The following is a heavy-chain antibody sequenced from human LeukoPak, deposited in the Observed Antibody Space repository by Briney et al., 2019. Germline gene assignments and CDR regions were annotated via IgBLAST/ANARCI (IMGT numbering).Heavy chain of an antibody. V-gene: IGHV4-31*03. D-gene: IGHD3-22*01. Sequence: PSETLSPTCTVSGGSISSGGYYWSWIRQHPGKGLEWIGYIYYSGRTYYNPSLKSRVTISVDTSKNQFSLKLSSVTAADTGVYYCASSRLLGYFQHWGQGTLVTVSS. J-gene: IGHJ1*01. CDR1: GGSISSGGYY. CDR2: IYYSGRT. CDR3: ASSRLLGYFQH.